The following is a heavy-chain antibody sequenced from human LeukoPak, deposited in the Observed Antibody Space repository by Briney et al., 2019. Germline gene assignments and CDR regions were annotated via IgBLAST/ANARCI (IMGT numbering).Heavy chain of an antibody. CDR2: IFTSGWT. V-gene: IGHV4-4*09. CDR1: GGSISSYY. J-gene: IGHJ5*02. D-gene: IGHD2-21*01. CDR3: ATSHDVKTAPYDL. Sequence: SETLSLTCTVSGGSISSYYWSWVPQSPGKGLEWIGYIFTSGWTDYNPSLKSRVTMSVDTSKNQLSMELRFLTAADTAVYYCATSHDVKTAPYDLWGQGTLVTVSS.